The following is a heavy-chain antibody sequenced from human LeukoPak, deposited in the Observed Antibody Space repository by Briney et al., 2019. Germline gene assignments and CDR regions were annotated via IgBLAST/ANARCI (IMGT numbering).Heavy chain of an antibody. CDR1: GFTFSSYG. CDR2: IWYDGSNK. V-gene: IGHV3-33*01. J-gene: IGHJ6*03. Sequence: GSLRLSCAASGFTFSSYGMHWVRQAPGKGLEWVAVIWYDGSNKYYADSVKGRFTISRDNSKNTLYLQMNSLRAEDTAVYYCARDYPANERGAYYYMDVWGKGTTVTVSS. CDR3: ARDYPANERGAYYYMDV.